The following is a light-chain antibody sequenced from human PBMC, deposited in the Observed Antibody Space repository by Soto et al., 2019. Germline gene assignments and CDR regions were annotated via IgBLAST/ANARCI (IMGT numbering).Light chain of an antibody. CDR1: QSVSSTY. J-gene: IGKJ1*01. V-gene: IGKV3-20*01. CDR2: GAS. CDR3: HQYVSSWT. Sequence: VLTHSRVTMSLSPCERATLYISASQSVSSTYVAWYQQKSGQAPRLLIYGASSRATGIPGRFSGSGSGTDFTLTISRLEPEDFAVYYCHQYVSSWTFGQGTKVDIK.